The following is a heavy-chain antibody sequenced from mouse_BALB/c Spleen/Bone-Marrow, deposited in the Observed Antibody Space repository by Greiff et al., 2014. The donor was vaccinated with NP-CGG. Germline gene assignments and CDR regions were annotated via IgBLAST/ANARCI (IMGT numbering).Heavy chain of an antibody. CDR1: GFTFSTYA. D-gene: IGHD2-14*01. J-gene: IGHJ4*01. Sequence: EVKLVESGGGLVKPGGSLKLSCAASGFTFSTYAMSWVRQTPEKRLEWVATISSGGTYTYYPDSVKGRFTISRDNAKNTLYLQMSSLRSEDTAICYCARTPYYRYDDYYAMDYWGRGTSVTVSS. CDR2: ISSGGTYT. V-gene: IGHV5-9-1*01. CDR3: ARTPYYRYDDYYAMDY.